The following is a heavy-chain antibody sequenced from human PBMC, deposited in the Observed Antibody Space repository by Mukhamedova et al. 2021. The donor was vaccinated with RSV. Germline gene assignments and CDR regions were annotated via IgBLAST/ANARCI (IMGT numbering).Heavy chain of an antibody. Sequence: APGQGLEWMGGIIPIFGTANYAQKFQGRVTITADESTSTAYMELSSLRPEDTAVYYCARDRNYCSGGSCYLEYF. CDR3: ARDRNYCSGGSCYLEYF. J-gene: IGHJ1*01. V-gene: IGHV1-69*01. D-gene: IGHD2-15*01. CDR2: IIPIFGTA.